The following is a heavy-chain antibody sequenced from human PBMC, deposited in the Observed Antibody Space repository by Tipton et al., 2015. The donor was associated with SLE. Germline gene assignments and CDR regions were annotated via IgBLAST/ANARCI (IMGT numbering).Heavy chain of an antibody. CDR1: GGSFSGYY. J-gene: IGHJ2*01. CDR3: ARGTKGTLRGFDL. D-gene: IGHD2-8*01. CDR2: INQSGST. Sequence: TLSLTCAVYGGSFSGYYWSWIRQPPGKGLEWIGEINQSGSTNHNPSLKSRVTISLDTSKNQFSLKLSSVTAADTAVYYCARGTKGTLRGFDLWGRGTLVTVSS. V-gene: IGHV4-34*01.